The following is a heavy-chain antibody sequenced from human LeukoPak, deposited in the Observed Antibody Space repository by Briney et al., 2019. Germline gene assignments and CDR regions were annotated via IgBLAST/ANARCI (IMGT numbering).Heavy chain of an antibody. CDR1: GFTFNSYS. CDR3: ARGRYYGSGSYLSYMDV. Sequence: GGSLRLSCAASGFTFNSYSMNWVRQAPGKGLEWVSSISSSTSYIYYADSVKGRFTISRDNAKNSLSLQMNSLRAEDTAAYYCARGRYYGSGSYLSYMDVWGKGTTVTVSS. D-gene: IGHD3-10*01. CDR2: ISSSTSYI. J-gene: IGHJ6*04. V-gene: IGHV3-21*01.